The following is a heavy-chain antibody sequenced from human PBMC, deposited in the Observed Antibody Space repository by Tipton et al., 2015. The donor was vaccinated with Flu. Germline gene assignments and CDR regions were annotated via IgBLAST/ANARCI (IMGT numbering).Heavy chain of an antibody. CDR1: GYFISSGYY. CDR3: ARALNSGREYTFDI. V-gene: IGHV4-38-2*02. CDR2: IIQSGNA. D-gene: IGHD1-26*01. Sequence: LSCTVSGYFISSGYYWGWIRQSPGTGLQWIATIIQSGNAYYNPSLRSRVTISVDTTKNLFSLNLSSVTATDTAVYCCARALNSGREYTFDIWGRGTVVTVSS. J-gene: IGHJ3*02.